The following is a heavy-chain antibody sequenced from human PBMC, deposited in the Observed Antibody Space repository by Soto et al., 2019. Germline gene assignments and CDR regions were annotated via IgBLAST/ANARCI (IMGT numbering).Heavy chain of an antibody. V-gene: IGHV3-74*01. J-gene: IGHJ4*02. CDR2: IKGDGTNT. CDR3: ARGLSGYYGFDY. D-gene: IGHD5-12*01. CDR1: GFTFSSYW. Sequence: GGSLRLSCGASGFTFSSYWMHWVRQVPGKGLVWVSRIKGDGTNTGYADSVKGRFTISRDNVKNTLYLQMNSLRAEDTAVYYWARGLSGYYGFDYWGQGTLVTVSS.